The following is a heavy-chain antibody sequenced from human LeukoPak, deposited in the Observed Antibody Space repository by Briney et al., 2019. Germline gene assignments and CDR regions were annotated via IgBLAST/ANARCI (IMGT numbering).Heavy chain of an antibody. CDR2: INTESRIT. J-gene: IGHJ4*02. CDR1: GYTFTDYY. V-gene: IGHV1-2*06. CDR3: ARGDGHHYEY. Sequence: ASVKVSCRASGYTFTDYYIHWVRQAPGQGLEWVGRINTESRITNSAQKFQSMVIMTRDTSITTDYVELTRLTSDDTAVYYCARGDGHHYEYWGQGSLVAVSS. D-gene: IGHD4-17*01.